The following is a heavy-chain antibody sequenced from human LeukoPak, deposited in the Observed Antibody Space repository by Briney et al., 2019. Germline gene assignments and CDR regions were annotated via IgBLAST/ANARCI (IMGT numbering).Heavy chain of an antibody. V-gene: IGHV1-69*02. CDR1: GDTFSSYT. CDR2: XXPILGIA. CDR3: ARAEGITIFGVVSRLYGMDV. D-gene: IGHD3-3*01. Sequence: SVKVSCKASGDTFSSYTISWVRQAPGQGLEWXXXXXPILGIANYAQKFQGRVTITADKSTSAAYMELSSLRSEDTAVYYCARAEGITIFGVVSRLYGMDVWGQGTTVTVSS. J-gene: IGHJ6*02.